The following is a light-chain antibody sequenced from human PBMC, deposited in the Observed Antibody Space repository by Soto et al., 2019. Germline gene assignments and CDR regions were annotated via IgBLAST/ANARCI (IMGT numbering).Light chain of an antibody. CDR3: QNYNSAPIT. CDR1: QGISNY. Sequence: DIKMTQSPSSLAAFAGDRVTITCRASQGISNYLAWYQQKSGKVPKLLIYASSTLQSGVPSRFSGRRSGTDFTLTISSLHPEDVATYYCQNYNSAPITFGQGTRLEIK. V-gene: IGKV1-27*01. CDR2: ASS. J-gene: IGKJ5*01.